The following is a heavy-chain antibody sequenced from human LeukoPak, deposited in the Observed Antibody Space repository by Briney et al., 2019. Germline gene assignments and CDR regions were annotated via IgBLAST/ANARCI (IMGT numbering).Heavy chain of an antibody. V-gene: IGHV4-59*08. CDR3: ARQAVARFDF. Sequence: PSETLSLTCTVSGASINSYFWSWIRQPPGKGLEWIGYIHYNGSTNYNPSLKSRVTISVDTSKNPFYLKLRSVTAAATAVYYCARQAVARFDFWGQGTLVTVSS. CDR1: GASINSYF. CDR2: IHYNGST. D-gene: IGHD4-23*01. J-gene: IGHJ4*02.